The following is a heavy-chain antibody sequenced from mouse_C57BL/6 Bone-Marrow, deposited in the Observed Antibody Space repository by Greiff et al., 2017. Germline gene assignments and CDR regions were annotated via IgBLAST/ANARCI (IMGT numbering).Heavy chain of an antibody. V-gene: IGHV1-82*01. CDR2: IYPGDGDT. Sequence: VQLQQSGPELVKPGASVKISSKASGYAFSSSWMNWVKQRPGKGLEWIGRIYPGDGDTNYNGKFKGKATLTADKSSSTAYMQLSSLTSEDSAVYFCAFYGSSYVGFAYWGQGTLVTVSA. CDR1: GYAFSSSW. CDR3: AFYGSSYVGFAY. D-gene: IGHD1-1*01. J-gene: IGHJ3*01.